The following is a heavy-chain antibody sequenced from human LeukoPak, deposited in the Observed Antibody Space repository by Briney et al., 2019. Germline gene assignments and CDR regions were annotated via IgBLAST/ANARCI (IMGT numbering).Heavy chain of an antibody. CDR2: INNYGGSR. J-gene: IGHJ4*02. CDR3: ARVRYCGGDCYFNDY. Sequence: GGSLRLSCAASGFTLSRYAMNWVRQVPGKGLEWVSSINNYGGSRNYADSVKGRFTISRDNAKNSLYLQMNSLRAEDTAVYYCARVRYCGGDCYFNDYWGQGTLVTVSS. CDR1: GFTLSRYA. V-gene: IGHV3-23*01. D-gene: IGHD2-21*02.